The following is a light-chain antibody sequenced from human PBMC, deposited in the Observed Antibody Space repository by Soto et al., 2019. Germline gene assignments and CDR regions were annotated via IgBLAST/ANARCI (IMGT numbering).Light chain of an antibody. Sequence: EIVMTQSPATLSVSPVERATLSCRASQSVGNNLAWHQQKPGQAPRLLIYGASTRATGFPARFSGSGSGTEFILTISSLQSEDFAVYYCQQHNTWPRTFGGGTKVDIK. V-gene: IGKV3-15*01. J-gene: IGKJ4*01. CDR2: GAS. CDR3: QQHNTWPRT. CDR1: QSVGNN.